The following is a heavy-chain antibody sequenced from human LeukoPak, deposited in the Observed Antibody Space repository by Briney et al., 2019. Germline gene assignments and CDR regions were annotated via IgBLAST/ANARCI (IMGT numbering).Heavy chain of an antibody. CDR2: IHGRGGTT. J-gene: IGHJ2*01. Sequence: GGSLRLSCGASGFTFSSYDMTWVRQAPGKGLEWVSGIHGRGGTTYYADSVKGRFIVSRDNSKNSLSLQMNSLRAEDTAVYYCARVVGRNWYLDLWGRGTHVTVSS. CDR3: ARVVGRNWYLDL. V-gene: IGHV3-23*01. CDR1: GFTFSSYD. D-gene: IGHD1-14*01.